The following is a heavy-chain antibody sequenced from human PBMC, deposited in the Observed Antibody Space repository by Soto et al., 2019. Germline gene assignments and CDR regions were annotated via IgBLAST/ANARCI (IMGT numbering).Heavy chain of an antibody. CDR2: IYHSGST. J-gene: IGHJ6*02. V-gene: IGHV4-38-2*02. D-gene: IGHD4-17*01. Sequence: SETLSLTCTVSYYSIGSTYYWGWIRQPPGKGLEWIGNIYHSGSTYYNPSLKSRVTMSVDTSKNQFSLKLSSVTAADTAVYYRARAFYGDYAAYYFAMDVWGQGTTVTVSS. CDR3: ARAFYGDYAAYYFAMDV. CDR1: YYSIGSTYY.